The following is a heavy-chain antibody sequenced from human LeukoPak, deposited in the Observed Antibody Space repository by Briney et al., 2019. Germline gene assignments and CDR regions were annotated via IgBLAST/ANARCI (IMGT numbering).Heavy chain of an antibody. Sequence: PSQTLSLTCTVSGGSISSGDYYWSWIRQPPVKGLEWIGYIYYSGSTYYNPSLKSRITISVDTSKNQFSLKLSSVTAADTAVYYCARGKLRYCSRASCYDRERWFDPWGQGTLVTVSS. D-gene: IGHD2-2*01. V-gene: IGHV4-30-4*01. J-gene: IGHJ5*02. CDR3: ARGKLRYCSRASCYDRERWFDP. CDR1: GGSISSGDYY. CDR2: IYYSGST.